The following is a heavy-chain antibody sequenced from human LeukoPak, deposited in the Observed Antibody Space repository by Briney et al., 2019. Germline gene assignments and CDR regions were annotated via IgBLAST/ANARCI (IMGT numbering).Heavy chain of an antibody. CDR2: ISGSGGST. CDR3: AKVHLGGSIDY. V-gene: IGHV3-23*01. Sequence: GRSLRLSCAASGFTFSSYAMHWVRQAPGKGLEWVSAISGSGGSTYYADSVKGRFTISRDNSKNTLYLQMNSLRAEDTAVYYCAKVHLGGSIDYWGQGTLVTVSS. CDR1: GFTFSSYA. D-gene: IGHD5-12*01. J-gene: IGHJ4*02.